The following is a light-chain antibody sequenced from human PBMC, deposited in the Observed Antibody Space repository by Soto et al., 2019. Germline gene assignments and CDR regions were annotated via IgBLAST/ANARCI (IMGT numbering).Light chain of an antibody. J-gene: IGLJ2*01. CDR3: QVWETSADHPGVV. V-gene: IGLV3-21*01. Sequence: SYELTQPPSASVAPGKTARITCEGNNIGSRSVHWYQQKPGQAPVLVIYYDKDRPSGIPGRFSGSNSGNMATLTISRVEAGDEADFYCQVWETSADHPGVVFGGGTKLTLL. CDR1: NIGSRS. CDR2: YDK.